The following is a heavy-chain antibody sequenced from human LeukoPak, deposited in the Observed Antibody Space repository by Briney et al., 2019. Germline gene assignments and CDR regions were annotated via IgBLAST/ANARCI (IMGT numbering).Heavy chain of an antibody. CDR2: IKQDGSEK. J-gene: IGHJ4*02. Sequence: GGSLRLSCAASGFTFSSYWMSWVRQAPGKGLEWVANIKQDGSEKYYVDSVKGRFTISRDNAKNSLYLQMSSLRAEDTAVYYCARDAIYYYDSSGYYLDYWGQGTLVTVSS. CDR1: GFTFSSYW. CDR3: ARDAIYYYDSSGYYLDY. V-gene: IGHV3-7*01. D-gene: IGHD3-22*01.